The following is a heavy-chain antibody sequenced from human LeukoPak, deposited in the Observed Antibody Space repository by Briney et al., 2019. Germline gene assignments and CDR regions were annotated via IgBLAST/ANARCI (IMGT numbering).Heavy chain of an antibody. Sequence: SVKVSCKASGGTFSSYAISWVRQAPGQGLEWMGRIIPILGIANYAQKFQGRVTITADKSTSTAYMELSSMRSEDTAVYYCASGITGTTDAFDIWGQGTMVTVSS. V-gene: IGHV1-69*04. CDR1: GGTFSSYA. J-gene: IGHJ3*02. CDR2: IIPILGIA. D-gene: IGHD1-7*01. CDR3: ASGITGTTDAFDI.